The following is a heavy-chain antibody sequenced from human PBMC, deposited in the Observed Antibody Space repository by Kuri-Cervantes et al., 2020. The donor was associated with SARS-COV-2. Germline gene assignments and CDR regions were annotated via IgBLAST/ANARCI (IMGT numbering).Heavy chain of an antibody. CDR1: GFTFNNYA. V-gene: IGHV3-30-3*01. CDR3: ARGRVGVQDF. D-gene: IGHD2-21*01. Sequence: GESLKISCAASGFTFNNYAMHWVRQTPGEGLEWVAITSYDGTSKYYADSVKGRFTISRDNSKNTPYLQMNNLRGDDTAVYFCARGRVGVQDFWGQGTRVTVSS. J-gene: IGHJ4*02. CDR2: TSYDGTSK.